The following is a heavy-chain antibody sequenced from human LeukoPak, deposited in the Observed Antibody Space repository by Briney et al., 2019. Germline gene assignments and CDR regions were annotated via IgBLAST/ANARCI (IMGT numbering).Heavy chain of an antibody. J-gene: IGHJ3*02. Sequence: SATLSLTCTASCGSISYYNWSLLRQPPGERQGRIGYFYYGGSTNYNPPLQSQVTISADTSKNHFSLKLSPVTATDTAVYYCARVSYLLHDAFDIWGQGTMGTVSS. CDR3: ARVSYLLHDAFDI. CDR1: CGSISYYN. D-gene: IGHD2-15*01. CDR2: FYYGGST. V-gene: IGHV4-59*01.